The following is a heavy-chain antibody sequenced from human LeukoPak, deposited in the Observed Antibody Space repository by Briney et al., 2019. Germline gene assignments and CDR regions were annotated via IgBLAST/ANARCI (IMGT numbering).Heavy chain of an antibody. D-gene: IGHD2-15*01. CDR1: GDTFTGYY. CDR2: INTDSGDT. CDR3: AREYGSGGWYSAGFDS. Sequence: ASLKVSCKASGDTFTGYYIHWVRQAPGPGPEWMGWINTDSGDTKSAQKFEGRVTMTRDTSISTAYMELSGLKSDDTALYYCAREYGSGGWYSAGFDSWGQGTLVTVSS. V-gene: IGHV1-2*02. J-gene: IGHJ4*02.